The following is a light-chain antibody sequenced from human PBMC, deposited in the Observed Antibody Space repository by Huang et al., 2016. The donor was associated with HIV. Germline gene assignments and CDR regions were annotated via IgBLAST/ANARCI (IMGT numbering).Light chain of an antibody. CDR1: QPISNS. V-gene: IGKV1-NL1*01. J-gene: IGKJ2*01. CDR2: AAS. Sequence: DIQMTQSPFSLSASIGDRVTVTCRASQPISNSLAWYQQKPGQAPKLLLYAASRLKSGVPSRFSGSGSGTTYSFTISSLRPEDFATYHCQQYFTTPPWSFGQGTKLEIK. CDR3: QQYFTTPPWS.